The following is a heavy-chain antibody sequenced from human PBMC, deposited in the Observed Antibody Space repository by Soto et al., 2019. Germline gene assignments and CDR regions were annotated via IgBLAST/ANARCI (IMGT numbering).Heavy chain of an antibody. CDR3: ARGSTWGTAWFDP. D-gene: IGHD3-16*01. CDR1: GFTFSSYS. V-gene: IGHV3-48*02. J-gene: IGHJ5*02. CDR2: ISSSSTI. Sequence: EVQLVESGGGLVQPGVSLRLSCAASGFTFSSYSMNWVRQAPGKGLEGVSYISSSSTIYYADSVKGRFTISRDNAKSSLYLQMNSLRDEDTAVYYCARGSTWGTAWFDPWGQGTLVTVSS.